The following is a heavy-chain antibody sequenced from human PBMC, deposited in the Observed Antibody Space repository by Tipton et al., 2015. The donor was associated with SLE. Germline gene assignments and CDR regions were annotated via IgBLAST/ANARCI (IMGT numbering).Heavy chain of an antibody. D-gene: IGHD5-18*01. CDR3: ARTAGRSVKLWYFDL. Sequence: TLSLTCSIYGGSFGGYYWSWIRQPPGKGLEWIGEINHGGSTNYNPSLKSRVTISIDTSKNQFSLKLSSVTDVDTAVYYCARTAGRSVKLWYFDLWGRGTLVTVS. CDR2: INHGGST. V-gene: IGHV4-34*01. J-gene: IGHJ2*01. CDR1: GGSFGGYY.